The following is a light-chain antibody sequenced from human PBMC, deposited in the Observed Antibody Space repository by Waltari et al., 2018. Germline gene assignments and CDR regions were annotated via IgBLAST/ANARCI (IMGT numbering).Light chain of an antibody. CDR3: QQYNKWPPT. CDR2: ASS. V-gene: IGKV3-15*01. Sequence: EVLLTQSPVTLSVSPGEPATLSCRASESVNSDLAWYYQKPGQAPRLLMYASSARATGVPGRFTGSGFDTDFTLTISSLQSEDLGIYHCQQYNKWPPTFGGGTKVEIK. J-gene: IGKJ4*01. CDR1: ESVNSD.